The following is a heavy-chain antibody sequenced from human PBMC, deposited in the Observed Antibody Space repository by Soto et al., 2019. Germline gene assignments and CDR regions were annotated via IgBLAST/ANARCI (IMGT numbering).Heavy chain of an antibody. CDR1: GFNVGDYE. D-gene: IGHD3-9*01. Sequence: GGSLRLSCAASGFNVGDYEMNWVRQAPGKGLEWISMITSGGTVFYYADSVRGRFAISRDDTENSLHLQMNSLRVEDTAMYYCARGRYDLGVGGQATTVTGSS. V-gene: IGHV3-48*03. CDR2: ITSGGTVF. CDR3: ARGRYDLGV. J-gene: IGHJ6*02.